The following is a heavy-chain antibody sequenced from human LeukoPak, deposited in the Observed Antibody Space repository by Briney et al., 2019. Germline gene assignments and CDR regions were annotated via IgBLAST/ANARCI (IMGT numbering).Heavy chain of an antibody. D-gene: IGHD1-26*01. CDR2: IKQDGSEK. CDR3: ARDIVGALGYYYMDV. CDR1: GVTFSSYW. Sequence: GGSLRLSCAASGVTFSSYWMSWVRQAPGKGLEWVANIKQDGSEKYYVDSVKGRFTISRDNAKNSLYLQMNSLRAEDTAVYYCARDIVGALGYYYMDVWGKGTTVTVSS. V-gene: IGHV3-7*01. J-gene: IGHJ6*03.